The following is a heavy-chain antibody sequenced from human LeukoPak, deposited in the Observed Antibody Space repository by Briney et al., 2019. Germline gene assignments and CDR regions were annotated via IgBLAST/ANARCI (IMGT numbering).Heavy chain of an antibody. D-gene: IGHD1-26*01. Sequence: GGSLRLSCAASGFTFSSSAMSWVRQVPGKGPEWVSGISASGGSTYYADSVRGRFTISRDNSKNTLYVQMNSLRDEDTAVYYCAKVGKVGASDYWGQGTLVTVSS. CDR3: AKVGKVGASDY. V-gene: IGHV3-23*01. J-gene: IGHJ4*02. CDR1: GFTFSSSA. CDR2: ISASGGST.